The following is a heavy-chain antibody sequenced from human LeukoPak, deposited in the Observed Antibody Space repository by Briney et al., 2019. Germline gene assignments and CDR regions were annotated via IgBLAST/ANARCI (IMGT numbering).Heavy chain of an antibody. V-gene: IGHV4-39*07. CDR1: GGSISSSSYY. D-gene: IGHD5-24*01. J-gene: IGHJ4*02. CDR2: IYYSGST. Sequence: SETLSLTCTVSGGSISSSSYYWGWIRQPPGKGLEWIGSIYYSGSTYYNPSLKSRVTISVDTSKNQFSLKLSSVTAADTAVYYCAREVRWLQLTLRIYFDYWGQGTLVTVSS. CDR3: AREVRWLQLTLRIYFDY.